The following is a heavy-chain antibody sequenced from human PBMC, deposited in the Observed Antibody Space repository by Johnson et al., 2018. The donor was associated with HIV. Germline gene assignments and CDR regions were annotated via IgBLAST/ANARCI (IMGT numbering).Heavy chain of an antibody. CDR3: AKDRYIKGASTGFDI. CDR2: ISYDGSNK. J-gene: IGHJ3*02. D-gene: IGHD1-26*01. CDR1: GFTFSSYA. Sequence: QVQLVESGGGVVQPGRSLRLSCAASGFTFSSYAMHWVRQAPGKGLEWVAVISYDGSNKYYADSVTGRFTTSRDNSKNTLYLQMNVLRSEDTAVYYCAKDRYIKGASTGFDIWGQGTMVTVSS. V-gene: IGHV3-30-3*01.